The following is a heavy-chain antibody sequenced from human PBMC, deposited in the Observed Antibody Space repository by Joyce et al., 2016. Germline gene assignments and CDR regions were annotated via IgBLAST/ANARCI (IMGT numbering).Heavy chain of an antibody. J-gene: IGHJ4*02. CDR3: ARSQWLAPLMY. Sequence: QVQLRQWGAGLLKPSETLSLTCAVSGGPFRGFFWTWVRQPPGKALEWIGDITTSGATNYNPSLRSRVAISVDTSNNQFSLTLTSLGAADMAVYYCARSQWLAPLMYWGQGTLVTVSP. V-gene: IGHV4-34*02. CDR2: ITTSGAT. CDR1: GGPFRGFF. D-gene: IGHD6-19*01.